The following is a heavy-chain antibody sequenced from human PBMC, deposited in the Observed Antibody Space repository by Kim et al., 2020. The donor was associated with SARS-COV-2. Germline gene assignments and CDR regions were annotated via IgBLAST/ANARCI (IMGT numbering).Heavy chain of an antibody. D-gene: IGHD1-26*01. CDR3: AKGWDEWELLLPYAFDI. Sequence: GGSLRLSCAASGFTFSSYGMHWVRQAPGKGLEWVAVISYDGSNKYYADSVKGRFTISRDNSKNTLYLQMNSLRAEDTAVYYCAKGWDEWELLLPYAFDIWGQGTMVTVSS. V-gene: IGHV3-30*18. CDR1: GFTFSSYG. J-gene: IGHJ3*02. CDR2: ISYDGSNK.